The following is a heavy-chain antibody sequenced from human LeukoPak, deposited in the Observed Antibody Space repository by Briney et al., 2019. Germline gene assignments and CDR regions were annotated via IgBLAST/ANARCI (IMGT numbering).Heavy chain of an antibody. V-gene: IGHV3-23*01. CDR2: ISDSGGST. J-gene: IGHJ4*02. D-gene: IGHD3-10*01. CDR1: GFTFSSYG. Sequence: HSGGSLRLSCAASGFTFSSYGMSWVRQAPGEGLEWVSAISDSGGSTYYTDSVKGRFTISRDNSKNTLYLQMNSLRAEDTAVYYCASILLWYVYDYWGQGTLVTVSS. CDR3: ASILLWYVYDY.